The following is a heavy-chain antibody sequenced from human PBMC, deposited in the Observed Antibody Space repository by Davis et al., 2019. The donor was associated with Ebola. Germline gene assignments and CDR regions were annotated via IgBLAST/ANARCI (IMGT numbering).Heavy chain of an antibody. J-gene: IGHJ4*02. CDR1: GYRFSSYW. D-gene: IGHD3-22*01. CDR3: ARRGDYYDSSGYYMTLFDY. V-gene: IGHV5-51*01. Sequence: KVSCKGSGYRFSSYWIGWVRQMPGKGLEWMGLIYPGDYPGDPSTRYSPSFQGQVTISADKSISTAYLQWSSLKASDTAMYYCARRGDYYDSSGYYMTLFDYWGQGTLVTVSS. CDR2: IYPGDYPGDPST.